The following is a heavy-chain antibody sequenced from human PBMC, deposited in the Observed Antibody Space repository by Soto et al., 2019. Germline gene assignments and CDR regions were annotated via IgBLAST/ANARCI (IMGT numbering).Heavy chain of an antibody. CDR3: ARDISGYDSSGYSHFDY. J-gene: IGHJ4*02. D-gene: IGHD3-22*01. Sequence: SETLSLTCAVSGGSISSSNWWSWVRQPPGKGLEWIGEIYHSGSTNYNPSLKSRVTISVDTSKNQFSLKLSSVTAADTAVYYCARDISGYDSSGYSHFDYWGQGTLVTVSS. CDR2: IYHSGST. V-gene: IGHV4-4*02. CDR1: GGSISSSNW.